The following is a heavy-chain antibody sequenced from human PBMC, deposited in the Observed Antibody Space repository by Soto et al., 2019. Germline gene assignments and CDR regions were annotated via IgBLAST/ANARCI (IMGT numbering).Heavy chain of an antibody. CDR2: INPNSGGT. CDR3: ARDSSYSSSSGYYYYGMDV. CDR1: GYTFTGYY. D-gene: IGHD6-6*01. Sequence: QVQLVQSGAEVKKPGASVKVSCKASGYTFTGYYMHWVRQAPGQGLEWMGWINPNSGGTNYAQKFQGCVTMTRDTSISTAYMELSRLRSDDTAVYYCARDSSYSSSSGYYYYGMDVWGQGTTVTVSS. J-gene: IGHJ6*02. V-gene: IGHV1-2*04.